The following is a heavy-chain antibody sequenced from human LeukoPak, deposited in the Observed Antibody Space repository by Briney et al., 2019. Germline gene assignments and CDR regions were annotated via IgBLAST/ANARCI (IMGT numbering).Heavy chain of an antibody. CDR3: ARGGDYGGNSYYYYYYMDV. V-gene: IGHV1-2*04. CDR2: INPNSGGT. Sequence: ASVKVSCKASGYTFTGYYMHWVRQAPGQGLEWMGWINPNSGGTNYAQKFQGWVTMTRDTSIGTAYMELSRLRSDDTAVYYCARGGDYGGNSYYYYYYMDVWGKGTTVTVSS. CDR1: GYTFTGYY. D-gene: IGHD4-23*01. J-gene: IGHJ6*03.